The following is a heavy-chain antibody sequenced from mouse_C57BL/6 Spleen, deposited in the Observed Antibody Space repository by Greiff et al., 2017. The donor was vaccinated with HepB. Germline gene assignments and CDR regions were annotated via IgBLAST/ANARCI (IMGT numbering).Heavy chain of an antibody. CDR2: INPSSGYT. CDR1: GYTFTSYW. J-gene: IGHJ1*03. CDR3: ARSDDGSGYGTYWYFDV. D-gene: IGHD1-1*01. Sequence: VQLQQSGAELAKPGASVKLSCKASGYTFTSYWMHWVKQRPGQGLEWIGYINPSSGYTNYNQKFKDKATLTADKSSSTAYMQLSSLTYEDSAVYYCARSDDGSGYGTYWYFDVWGTGTTVTVSS. V-gene: IGHV1-7*01.